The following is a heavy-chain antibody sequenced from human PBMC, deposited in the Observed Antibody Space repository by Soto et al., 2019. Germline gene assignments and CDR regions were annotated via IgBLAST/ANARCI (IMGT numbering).Heavy chain of an antibody. CDR2: ISYDGSNK. Sequence: QVQLVESGGGVVQPGRSLRLSCAAFGFTFSSYAMHWARQAPGKGLEWVAVISYDGSNKYYADSVKGRFTISRDNSKNTLYLQMNSLRAEDTAVYYCARMYYYDSSGYYSDYYYGMDVWGQGTTVTVSS. CDR3: ARMYYYDSSGYYSDYYYGMDV. J-gene: IGHJ6*02. CDR1: GFTFSSYA. D-gene: IGHD3-22*01. V-gene: IGHV3-30-3*01.